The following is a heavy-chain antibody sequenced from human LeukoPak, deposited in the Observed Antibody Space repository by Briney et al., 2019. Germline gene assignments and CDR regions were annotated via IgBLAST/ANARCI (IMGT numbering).Heavy chain of an antibody. CDR2: IYTSGST. Sequence: SETLSPTCTVSGGSISSYYWSWIRQPAGKGLEWIGRIYTSGSTNYNPSLKRRVTISLDTSKSQFSLKLSSVTAADTAVYYCAKSLYGSGSYYNWFDPWGQGTLVTVSS. D-gene: IGHD3-10*01. CDR3: AKSLYGSGSYYNWFDP. V-gene: IGHV4-4*07. CDR1: GGSISSYY. J-gene: IGHJ5*02.